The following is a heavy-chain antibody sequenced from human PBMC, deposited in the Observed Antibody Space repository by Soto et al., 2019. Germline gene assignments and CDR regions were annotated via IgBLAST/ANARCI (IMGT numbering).Heavy chain of an antibody. J-gene: IGHJ4*02. D-gene: IGHD4-17*01. CDR3: ARVRSGKSPTVTFFDY. Sequence: LSLTCAVSGGSISSGGYSWSWIRQPPGKGLEWIGYIYHSGSTYYNPSLKSRVTISVDRSKNQFSLKLSSVTAADTAVYYCARVRSGKSPTVTFFDYWGQGTLVTVSS. CDR1: GGSISSGGYS. V-gene: IGHV4-30-2*01. CDR2: IYHSGST.